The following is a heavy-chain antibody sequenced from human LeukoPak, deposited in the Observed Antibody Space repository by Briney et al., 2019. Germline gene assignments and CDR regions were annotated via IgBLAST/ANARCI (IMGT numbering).Heavy chain of an antibody. CDR1: GGSISDFSISGYY. CDR3: ARDLAYDLWSGDYTDY. D-gene: IGHD3/OR15-3a*01. J-gene: IGHJ4*02. V-gene: IGHV4-4*07. Sequence: PSETLSLTCSVSGGSISDFSISGYYWSWIRQPAGKGLEWIGRIYTNWNPNYSPSLKSRVTISVDTSKNQFFLELSSVTAADTAVYYCARDLAYDLWSGDYTDYWGQGTRVTVSS. CDR2: IYTNWNP.